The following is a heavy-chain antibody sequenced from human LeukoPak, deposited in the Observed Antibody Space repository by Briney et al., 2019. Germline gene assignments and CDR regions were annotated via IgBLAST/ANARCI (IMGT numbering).Heavy chain of an antibody. V-gene: IGHV3-21*01. D-gene: IGHD3-3*01. CDR3: AKDKSYSELYHFDY. J-gene: IGHJ4*02. CDR2: ISSSSSYI. CDR1: GFTFGDYA. Sequence: GGSLRLSCTASGFTFGDYAMSWFRQAPGKGLEWVSSISSSSSYIYYGDSVKGRFTISRDNSQNILFLQMNSLRPEDTAVYYCAKDKSYSELYHFDYWGQGALVTVSS.